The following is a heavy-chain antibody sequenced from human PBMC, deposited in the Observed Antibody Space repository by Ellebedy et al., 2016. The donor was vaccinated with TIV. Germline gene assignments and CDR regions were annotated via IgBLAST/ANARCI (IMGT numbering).Heavy chain of an antibody. CDR1: EDTFSNYE. Sequence: AASVKVSCKASEDTFSNYEINWVRQAFGQGLEWMGWMNPKSGNTGYAQEFQGRLTMTRNTSISTAYMELSSLKSEDTALYYCATQGATGFDYWGQGSPVTVSS. D-gene: IGHD1-26*01. J-gene: IGHJ4*02. V-gene: IGHV1-8*01. CDR2: MNPKSGNT. CDR3: ATQGATGFDY.